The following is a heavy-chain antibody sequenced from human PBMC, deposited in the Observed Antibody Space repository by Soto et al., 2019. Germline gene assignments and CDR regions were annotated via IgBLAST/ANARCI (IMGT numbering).Heavy chain of an antibody. CDR2: IDPSDSYT. J-gene: IGHJ6*02. V-gene: IGHV5-10-1*01. D-gene: IGHD6-13*01. CDR3: ARQGAAAGTNYYYGMDV. CDR1: GYSFTSYW. Sequence: GESLKISCKGSGYSFTSYWISWVRQMPGKGLEWMGRIDPSDSYTNYSPSFQGHVTISADKSISTAYLQWSSLKASDTAMYYCARQGAAAGTNYYYGMDVWGHGTTVTVSS.